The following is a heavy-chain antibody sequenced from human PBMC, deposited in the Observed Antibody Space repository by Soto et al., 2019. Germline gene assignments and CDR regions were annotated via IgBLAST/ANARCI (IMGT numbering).Heavy chain of an antibody. V-gene: IGHV1-69*13. J-gene: IGHJ6*02. Sequence: GASVKVSCKASGGTFSSYAISWVRQAPGQGLEWMGGIIPIFGTANYAQKFQGRVTITADESTSTAYMELSSLRSEDTAVYYCARDLGDILTGYRTYYYYYGMDVWGQGTTVTVSS. CDR3: ARDLGDILTGYRTYYYYYGMDV. D-gene: IGHD3-9*01. CDR1: GGTFSSYA. CDR2: IIPIFGTA.